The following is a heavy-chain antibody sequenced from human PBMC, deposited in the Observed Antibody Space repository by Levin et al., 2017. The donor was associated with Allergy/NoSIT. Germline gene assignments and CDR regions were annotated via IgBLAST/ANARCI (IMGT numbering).Heavy chain of an antibody. D-gene: IGHD2-15*01. CDR2: MNPNSGNT. V-gene: IGHV1-8*01. Sequence: AASVKVSCKASGYTFTSYDINWVRQATGQGLEWMGWMNPNSGNTGYAQKFQGRVTMTRNTSISTAYMELSSLRPEDTAGYYCARTCSGGSCYYYYYYMDVWGKGTTVTVSS. CDR3: ARTCSGGSCYYYYYYMDV. J-gene: IGHJ6*03. CDR1: GYTFTSYD.